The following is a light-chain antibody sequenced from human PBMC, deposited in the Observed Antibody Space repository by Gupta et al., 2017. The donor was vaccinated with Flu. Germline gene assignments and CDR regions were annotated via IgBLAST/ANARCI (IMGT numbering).Light chain of an antibody. CDR1: QGIRSY. CDR3: QQLNDFPRT. CDR2: AAS. Sequence: DIQLTQSPSFLSASVGDRVTITCRASQGIRSYLAWYQQKLGKAPKVLIYAASTLQSGVPSRFSGSGSGTEFTLTINSLQPEDFATYYCQQLNDFPRTFGQGTKLEIK. J-gene: IGKJ2*01. V-gene: IGKV1-9*01.